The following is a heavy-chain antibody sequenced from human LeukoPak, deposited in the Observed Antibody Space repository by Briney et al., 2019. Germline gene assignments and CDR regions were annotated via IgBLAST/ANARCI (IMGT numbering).Heavy chain of an antibody. J-gene: IGHJ4*02. Sequence: SETLSLTCTVSGGSISSYYWSWIRQPPGKGLEWIGYIYYSGSTNYNPSLKSRVTISVDTSKNQFSLELSSVTAADTAVYYCARSTTVTTDFDYWGQGTLVTVSS. D-gene: IGHD4-17*01. CDR1: GGSISSYY. CDR2: IYYSGST. V-gene: IGHV4-59*01. CDR3: ARSTTVTTDFDY.